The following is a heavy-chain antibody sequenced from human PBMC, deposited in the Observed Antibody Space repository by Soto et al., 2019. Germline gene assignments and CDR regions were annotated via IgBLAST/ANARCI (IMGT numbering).Heavy chain of an antibody. J-gene: IGHJ4*02. CDR1: GGSISSYY. CDR2: IYYSGST. V-gene: IGHV4-59*07. D-gene: IGHD6-19*01. Sequence: SDTLSLTCTVSGGSISSYYWNWIRQPPGKGLEWIGYIYYSGSTNYNPSLESRVTISVDTSKNQFSLKLSSVTAADTAVYYCTRGSGWFFYWGQGTLVTVS. CDR3: TRGSGWFFY.